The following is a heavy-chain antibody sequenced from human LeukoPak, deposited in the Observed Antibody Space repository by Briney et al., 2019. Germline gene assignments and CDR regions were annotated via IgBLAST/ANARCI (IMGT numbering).Heavy chain of an antibody. CDR3: ARDVGSSGNYYYYGMDV. J-gene: IGHJ6*02. CDR2: INPSSGST. Sequence: ASVKVSCKASGYTFTSYYMHWVRQAPGQGLEWMGIINPSSGSTSYAQKFQGRVTMTRDTSTSTVYMELSSLRSEDTALYYCARDVGSSGNYYYYGMDVWGQGTTVTVSS. V-gene: IGHV1-46*01. CDR1: GYTFTSYY. D-gene: IGHD6-13*01.